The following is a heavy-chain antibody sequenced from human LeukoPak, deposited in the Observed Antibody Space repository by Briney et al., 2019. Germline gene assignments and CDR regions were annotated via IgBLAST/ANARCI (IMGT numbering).Heavy chain of an antibody. J-gene: IGHJ6*02. V-gene: IGHV3-33*01. CDR1: GFTFSSYG. Sequence: GGSLRLSCAASGFTFSSYGMHWVRQAPGKGLEWVAVIWYDGSNKYYADSVKGRFTISRDNSKNTLYLQMNSLRAEDTAVYYCARDQDDFWSGIPYYYYGMDVWGQGTTVTVSS. CDR2: IWYDGSNK. D-gene: IGHD3-3*01. CDR3: ARDQDDFWSGIPYYYYGMDV.